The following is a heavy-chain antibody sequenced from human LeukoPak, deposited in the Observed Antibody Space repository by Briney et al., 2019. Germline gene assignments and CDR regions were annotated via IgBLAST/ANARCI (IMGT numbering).Heavy chain of an antibody. J-gene: IGHJ4*02. V-gene: IGHV3-30-3*01. Sequence: GGSLRLSCAASGFTFSSYPMHWVRQAPGRGLEWVAVISYDGSEKHYADPVKGRFTISRDNSKNTLYLQMNSLRVEDTAVYYCAREGSSGYYPYWGQGILVTVSS. D-gene: IGHD3-22*01. CDR2: ISYDGSEK. CDR3: AREGSSGYYPY. CDR1: GFTFSSYP.